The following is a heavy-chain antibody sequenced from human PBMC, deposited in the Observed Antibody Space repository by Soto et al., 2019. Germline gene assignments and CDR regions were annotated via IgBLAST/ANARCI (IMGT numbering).Heavy chain of an antibody. CDR3: ARIPRYSFPTSDDLDS. J-gene: IGHJ4*02. CDR1: GGTFYTYT. Sequence: SVKVSCKASGGTFYTYTFSWVRQAPGQGLEWMGSITPIYPTTNYAEKFQGRLTVTADGSTNTAYMELNSLTSEDTAVYYCARIPRYSFPTSDDLDSWGQGTLVTVSS. CDR2: ITPIYPTT. V-gene: IGHV1-69*13. D-gene: IGHD5-18*01.